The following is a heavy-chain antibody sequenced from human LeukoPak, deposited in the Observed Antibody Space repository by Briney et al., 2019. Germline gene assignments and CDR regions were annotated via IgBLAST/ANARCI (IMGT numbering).Heavy chain of an antibody. CDR3: ARVEITMVRGVFDP. V-gene: IGHV4-34*01. J-gene: IGHJ5*02. CDR1: GGSFSGYY. Sequence: SETLSLTCAVYGGSFSGYYWSWIRQPPGKGLEWIGEINHSGSTNYNPSLKSRVTISVDTSKNQFSLKLSSVTAADTAVYYCARVEITMVRGVFDPWGQGTLVTVSS. D-gene: IGHD3-10*01. CDR2: INHSGST.